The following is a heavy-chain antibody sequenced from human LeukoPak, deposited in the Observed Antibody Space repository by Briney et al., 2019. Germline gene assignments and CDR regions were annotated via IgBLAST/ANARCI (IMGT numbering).Heavy chain of an antibody. Sequence: EASVKVSCKASGGTFSSYTISWVRQAPGQGLEWMGRIIPILGIANYAQKFQGRVTITADKSTSTAYMELSSLRSEDTAVYYCAREFIEYQPYLDYWGQGTLVTASS. D-gene: IGHD2-2*01. CDR3: AREFIEYQPYLDY. V-gene: IGHV1-69*04. J-gene: IGHJ4*02. CDR1: GGTFSSYT. CDR2: IIPILGIA.